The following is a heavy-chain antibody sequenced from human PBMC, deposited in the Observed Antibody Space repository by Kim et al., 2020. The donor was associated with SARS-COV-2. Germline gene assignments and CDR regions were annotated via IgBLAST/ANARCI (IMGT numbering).Heavy chain of an antibody. D-gene: IGHD3-16*01. V-gene: IGHV3-53*04. Sequence: GGSLRLSCAASKFIVSKNYMTWVRQAPGKGLECVAVIYSDGSTSHADSVKGRFTISRHNSKNTLYLQMNSLRPEDTAVYYCARGLMGLDVWGQGTTVTVSS. CDR2: IYSDGST. CDR1: KFIVSKNY. CDR3: ARGLMGLDV. J-gene: IGHJ6*02.